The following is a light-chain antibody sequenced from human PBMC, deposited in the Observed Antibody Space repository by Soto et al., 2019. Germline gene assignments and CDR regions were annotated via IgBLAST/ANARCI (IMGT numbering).Light chain of an antibody. Sequence: DIEVTQSPSSVSASVGDRFTITCRASQGISIWLAWYQQKPGKAPKLLIYAASSLQSGVPSRFSGSGSGTDFTLTISSLQPEDFATYYCQQANSFPRTFGQGTKVDIK. CDR1: QGISIW. CDR3: QQANSFPRT. J-gene: IGKJ1*01. V-gene: IGKV1-12*01. CDR2: AAS.